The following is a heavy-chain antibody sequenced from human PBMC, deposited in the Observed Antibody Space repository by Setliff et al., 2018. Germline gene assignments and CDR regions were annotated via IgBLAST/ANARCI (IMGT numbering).Heavy chain of an antibody. CDR1: GYTFTSYA. J-gene: IGHJ3*02. CDR3: ARLAEQWLVRDAFDI. V-gene: IGHV1-3*01. CDR2: INAGNGNT. D-gene: IGHD6-19*01. Sequence: ASVKVSCKASGYTFTSYAMHWVRQAPGQRPEWMGWINAGNGNTKYSQKFQGRVTITRDTSASTAYMELSSLRSEDTAVYYCARLAEQWLVRDAFDIWGQGTMVTVSS.